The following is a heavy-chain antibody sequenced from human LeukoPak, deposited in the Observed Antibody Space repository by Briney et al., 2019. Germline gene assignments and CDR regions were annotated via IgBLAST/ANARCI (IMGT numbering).Heavy chain of an antibody. V-gene: IGHV3-23*01. CDR1: GLTFSSYA. Sequence: GGSPRLSCVASGLTFSSYAMTWVRQGPGKGLEWVSTISGSGGSTYYADSVKGRFTISRDNSKNTLYLQMNSLRAEDTAVYYCASPRYYYDSSGYSTWGQGTLVTVSS. D-gene: IGHD3-22*01. J-gene: IGHJ5*02. CDR2: ISGSGGST. CDR3: ASPRYYYDSSGYST.